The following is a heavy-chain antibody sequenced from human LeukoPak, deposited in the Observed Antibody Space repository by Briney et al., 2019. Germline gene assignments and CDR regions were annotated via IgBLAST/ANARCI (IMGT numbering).Heavy chain of an antibody. CDR3: ARGRGRDYDFWSGYPNFDY. D-gene: IGHD3-3*01. CDR1: GGTFSSYA. Sequence: ASVKVSCKASGGTFSSYAISWVRQAPGQGLEWMGGIIPIFGTANYAQKFQGRVTITTDESTSTAYMGLSSLRSEDTAVYYCARGRGRDYDFWSGYPNFDYWGQGTLVTVSS. CDR2: IIPIFGTA. V-gene: IGHV1-69*05. J-gene: IGHJ4*02.